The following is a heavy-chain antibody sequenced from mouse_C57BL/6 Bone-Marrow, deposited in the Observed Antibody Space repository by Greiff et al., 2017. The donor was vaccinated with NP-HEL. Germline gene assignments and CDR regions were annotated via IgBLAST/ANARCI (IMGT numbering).Heavy chain of an antibody. CDR2: IYIGNGYT. V-gene: IGHV1-58*01. Sequence: VQLQQPGAELVKPGASVKLSCKASGYTFTSYWMHWVKQRPGQGLEWIGYIYIGNGYTEYNEKFKGKATLTSDTSSTTAYMQLSSLTSEDSAIYFCARNGYYRYYAMDYWGQGTSVTVSS. J-gene: IGHJ4*01. CDR1: GYTFTSYW. CDR3: ARNGYYRYYAMDY. D-gene: IGHD2-3*01.